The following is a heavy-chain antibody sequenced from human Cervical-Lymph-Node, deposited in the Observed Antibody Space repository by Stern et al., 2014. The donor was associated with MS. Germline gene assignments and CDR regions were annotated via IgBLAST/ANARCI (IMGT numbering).Heavy chain of an antibody. Sequence: QLQLQESGPGLVKPSQTLSLTCTVSGGSISSGSYYWSWIRQPAGKGLEWIGRIYTSGSTNYNPSLKRRVTISVATSKNQFSLKLSSVTAADTAVYYCARNVDTAFDYWGQGTLVTVSS. V-gene: IGHV4-61*02. CDR2: IYTSGST. J-gene: IGHJ4*02. CDR1: GGSISSGSYY. CDR3: ARNVDTAFDY. D-gene: IGHD5-18*01.